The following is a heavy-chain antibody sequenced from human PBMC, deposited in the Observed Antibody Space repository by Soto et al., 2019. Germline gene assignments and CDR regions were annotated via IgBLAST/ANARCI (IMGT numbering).Heavy chain of an antibody. Sequence: SETLSLTCTVSGGSISSGDYYWSWIRQPPGKGLEWIGYIYYSGSTYYNPSLKSRVTISVDTSKNQFSLKLSSVTAADTAVYYCARGVWFEPSYYYYGMDVWGQGTTVTVSS. CDR2: IYYSGST. CDR3: ARGVWFEPSYYYYGMDV. D-gene: IGHD3-10*01. CDR1: GGSISSGDYY. V-gene: IGHV4-30-4*01. J-gene: IGHJ6*02.